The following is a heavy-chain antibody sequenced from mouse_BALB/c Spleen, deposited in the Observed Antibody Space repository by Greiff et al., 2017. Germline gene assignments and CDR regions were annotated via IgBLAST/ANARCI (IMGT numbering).Heavy chain of an antibody. J-gene: IGHJ4*01. CDR3: ARGLFITTVVAKIAMDY. CDR2: IWAGGST. D-gene: IGHD1-1*01. CDR1: GFSLTSYG. Sequence: VQLQQSGPGLVAPSQSLSITCTVSGFSLTSYGVHWVRQPPGKGLEWLGVIWAGGSTNYNSALMSRLSISKDNSKSQVFLKMNSLQTDDTAMYYCARGLFITTVVAKIAMDYWGQGTSVTVSS. V-gene: IGHV2-9*02.